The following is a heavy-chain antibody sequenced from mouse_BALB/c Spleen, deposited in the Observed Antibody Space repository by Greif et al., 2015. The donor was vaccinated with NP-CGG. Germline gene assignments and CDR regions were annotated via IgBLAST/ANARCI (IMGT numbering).Heavy chain of an antibody. Sequence: EVQLQESRGGLVKPGGSLKLSCAASGFTFSDYYMYWVRQTPEKRLEWVATISDGGSYTYYPDSVKGRFTISRDNAMNNLYLQMSSLKSEDTAMYYCARDGNYWYFDVWGAGTTVTVAS. CDR3: ARDGNYWYFDV. CDR1: GFTFSDYY. J-gene: IGHJ1*01. V-gene: IGHV5-4*02. D-gene: IGHD2-1*01. CDR2: ISDGGSYT.